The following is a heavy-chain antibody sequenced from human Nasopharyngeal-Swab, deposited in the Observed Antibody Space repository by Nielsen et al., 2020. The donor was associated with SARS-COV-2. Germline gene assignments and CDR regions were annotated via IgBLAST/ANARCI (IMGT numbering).Heavy chain of an antibody. CDR2: SSPDSGGT. CDR3: ARCYLVDDNWFDP. V-gene: IGHV1-2*06. D-gene: IGHD2-15*01. J-gene: IGHJ5*02. Sequence: ASVQVSCNASGYTFTGYYMHWLRQAPGQGIEWMGRSSPDSGGTNYAQKFQRRVTMTRDTSINTADMELSRLRSGDTAVYYCARCYLVDDNWFDPWGQGTLVTVSS. CDR1: GYTFTGYY.